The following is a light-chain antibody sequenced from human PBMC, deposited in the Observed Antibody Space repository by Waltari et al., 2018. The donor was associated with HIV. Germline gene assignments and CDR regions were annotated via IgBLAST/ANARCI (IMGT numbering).Light chain of an antibody. Sequence: DIQMTQSPSSLSVSIGDTVTISCQASQDITTYLNWYRQKPGNAPNLLIYDASYLETGVPSRFSGSGSGTHFTFTINTLQSEDIATYFCQQHDNLPITFGQGTRLELK. CDR1: QDITTY. V-gene: IGKV1-33*01. J-gene: IGKJ5*01. CDR3: QQHDNLPIT. CDR2: DAS.